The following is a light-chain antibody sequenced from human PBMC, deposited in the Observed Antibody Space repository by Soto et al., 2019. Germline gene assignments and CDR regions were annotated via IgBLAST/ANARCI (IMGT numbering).Light chain of an antibody. CDR3: SSYTSSTTRV. CDR1: SSDVGGYNY. V-gene: IGLV2-14*01. CDR2: DVS. Sequence: QSALTQPASVSGSPGQSITISCTGTSSDVGGYNYVSWYQQHPGKAPKLMIYDVSNRPSGVSNRFSGSKSANTASLTISGLQAGDEADYYCSSYTSSTTRVFGGGTKVTVL. J-gene: IGLJ2*01.